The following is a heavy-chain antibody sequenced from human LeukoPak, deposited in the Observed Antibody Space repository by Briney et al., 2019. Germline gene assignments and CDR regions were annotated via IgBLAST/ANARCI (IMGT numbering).Heavy chain of an antibody. CDR1: GFTFSSYA. V-gene: IGHV3-23*01. J-gene: IGHJ3*02. Sequence: PGGSLRLSCAASGFTFSSYAMSWVRQAPGKVLEWVSAISGSGGSTYYADSVKGRFTISRDNSKNTLYLQMNSLRAEDTAVYYCAREGLSFDAFDIWGQGTMVTVSS. D-gene: IGHD3-16*02. CDR3: AREGLSFDAFDI. CDR2: ISGSGGST.